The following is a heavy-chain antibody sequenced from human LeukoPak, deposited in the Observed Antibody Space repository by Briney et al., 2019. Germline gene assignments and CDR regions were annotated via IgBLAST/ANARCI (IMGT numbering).Heavy chain of an antibody. CDR2: FYSSGSI. CDR1: GGSISSGSRY. V-gene: IGHV4-61*02. CDR3: VRDPNYAYFDS. J-gene: IGHJ4*02. D-gene: IGHD2-2*01. Sequence: PSETLSLTCTVSGGSISSGSRYWNWIRQPAGKGLEWIGRFYSSGSISYNPSLESRVTISVDTSKNQFSLDLSSVTAADTAVYYCVRDPNYAYFDSWGQGTLVTVSS.